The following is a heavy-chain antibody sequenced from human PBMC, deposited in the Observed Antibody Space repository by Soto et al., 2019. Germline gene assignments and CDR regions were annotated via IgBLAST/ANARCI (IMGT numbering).Heavy chain of an antibody. CDR2: ISYDGSNK. CDR3: ARDRVTVATNGMDV. V-gene: IGHV3-30-3*01. Sequence: PRLSCAASGFTFSSYAMHWVRQAPGKGLEWVAVISYDGSNKYYADSVKGRFTISRDNSKNTLYLQMNSLRAEDTAVYYCARDRVTVATNGMDVWGQGTTVTVSS. J-gene: IGHJ6*02. CDR1: GFTFSSYA. D-gene: IGHD5-12*01.